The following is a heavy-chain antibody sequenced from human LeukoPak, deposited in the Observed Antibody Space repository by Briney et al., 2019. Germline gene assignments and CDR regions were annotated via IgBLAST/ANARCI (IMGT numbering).Heavy chain of an antibody. Sequence: GGSLRLSCAASGFTLSTSGMSWVRQAPGKGLEWVSTITGSGGSTYYADSVKGQFTISRDNSKNTLYLQMKSLRAEDTAVYYCAKGGGYEAQYYYYYLDVWGKGTTVTISS. D-gene: IGHD5-12*01. J-gene: IGHJ6*03. V-gene: IGHV3-23*01. CDR3: AKGGGYEAQYYYYYLDV. CDR1: GFTLSTSG. CDR2: ITGSGGST.